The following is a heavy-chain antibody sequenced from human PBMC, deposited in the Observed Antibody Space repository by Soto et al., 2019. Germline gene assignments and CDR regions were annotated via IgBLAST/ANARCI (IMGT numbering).Heavy chain of an antibody. CDR3: ARVFSSGSGWMYYFDF. Sequence: QVELQESGPRLVKSSGTLSLTCEVSSCSISTGNWWSWVRQPPGKGLDWIGEIYYTEATNYNPSLKSLATMTIAKSKDQFSLILTSATAADTAIYYCARVFSSGSGWMYYFDFWGQGILVSVSS. D-gene: IGHD6-25*01. V-gene: IGHV4-4*02. J-gene: IGHJ4*02. CDR1: SCSISTGNW. CDR2: IYYTEAT.